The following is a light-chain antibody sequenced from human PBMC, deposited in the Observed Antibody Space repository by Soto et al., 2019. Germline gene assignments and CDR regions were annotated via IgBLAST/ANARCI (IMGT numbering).Light chain of an antibody. CDR3: QQRSNWPPIT. CDR2: GAS. CDR1: QSVSSN. V-gene: IGKV3-15*01. Sequence: EIMMTQSPATLSVSPGERATLSCRASQSVSSNIAWYQQKPGQAPRLLIYGASTRATGIPARFSGSGSGTEFTLTISSLQSEDFAIYYCQQRSNWPPITFGQGTRLEI. J-gene: IGKJ5*01.